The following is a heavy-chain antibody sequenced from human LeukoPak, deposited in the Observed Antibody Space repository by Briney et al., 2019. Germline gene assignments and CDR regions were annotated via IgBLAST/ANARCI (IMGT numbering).Heavy chain of an antibody. D-gene: IGHD2-2*01. J-gene: IGHJ4*02. CDR3: ARLVLGSTSCYFDY. Sequence: SETLSLTXAVSGYSISSGYYWGWIRQPPGKGLEWIGSIYHSGSTYYNPSLKSRVTISVDTSKNQFSLKLSSVTAADTAVYYCARLVLGSTSCYFDYWGQGTLITVSS. CDR2: IYHSGST. V-gene: IGHV4-38-2*01. CDR1: GYSISSGYY.